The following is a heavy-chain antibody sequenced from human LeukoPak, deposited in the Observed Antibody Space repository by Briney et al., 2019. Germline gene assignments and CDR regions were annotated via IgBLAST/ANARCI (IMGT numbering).Heavy chain of an antibody. V-gene: IGHV3-23*01. J-gene: IGHJ4*02. CDR2: ISGRGANT. D-gene: IGHD2-2*01. Sequence: GGSLRLSWAASGFSFSNYAMSWVRQAPGEGLEWVSAISGRGANTYYADSVKGRFTISRDNSKNTLYMQMNSLRAEDTAVYYCAKAVVIVPTATPFDYWGQGTLVTVSS. CDR1: GFSFSNYA. CDR3: AKAVVIVPTATPFDY.